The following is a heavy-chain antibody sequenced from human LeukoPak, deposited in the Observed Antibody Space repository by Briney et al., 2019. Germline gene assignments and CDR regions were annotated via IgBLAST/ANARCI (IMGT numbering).Heavy chain of an antibody. CDR3: AKNSRDYGSGSYSFFGMDV. J-gene: IGHJ6*02. CDR1: GFTFSSYG. Sequence: GGSLRLSCAASGFTFSSYGMHWVRQAPGKGLEWVAVISYDGSNKYYADSVKGRFTISRDNSKNTLYLQMNSLRAEDTAVYYCAKNSRDYGSGSYSFFGMDVWGQGTTVTVSS. D-gene: IGHD3-10*01. CDR2: ISYDGSNK. V-gene: IGHV3-30*18.